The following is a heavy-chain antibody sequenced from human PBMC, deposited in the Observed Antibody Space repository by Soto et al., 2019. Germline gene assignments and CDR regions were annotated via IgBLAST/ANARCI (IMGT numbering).Heavy chain of an antibody. J-gene: IGHJ6*02. CDR1: GFAFSGSA. Sequence: EVQLVESGGGLVQPGGSLKLSCEASGFAFSGSAIHWVRQASGKGLEWIGRIRSKANNYATAYAVSVKGRFIISRDDAKNTAYLQMNSLKTEDTAVYYCTSLQTWELPDFFYGLDVWGHGTTVTVSS. CDR2: IRSKANNYAT. CDR3: TSLQTWELPDFFYGLDV. D-gene: IGHD1-26*01. V-gene: IGHV3-73*02.